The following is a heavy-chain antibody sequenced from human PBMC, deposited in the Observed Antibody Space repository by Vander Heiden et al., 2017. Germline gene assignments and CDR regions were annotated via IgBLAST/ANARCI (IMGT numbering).Heavy chain of an antibody. CDR1: GYTFNSYY. Sequence: QVQLVQSGAEVKKPGASVKVSCEASGYTFNSYYMHWVRQAPGQGLEWMGIINPSGGSTSYAQKFQGRVTMTRDTSTSTVYMELSSLRSEDTAVYYCAKAGFSPKGWFDPWGQGTLVTVSS. D-gene: IGHD3-10*01. CDR2: INPSGGST. CDR3: AKAGFSPKGWFDP. J-gene: IGHJ5*02. V-gene: IGHV1-46*03.